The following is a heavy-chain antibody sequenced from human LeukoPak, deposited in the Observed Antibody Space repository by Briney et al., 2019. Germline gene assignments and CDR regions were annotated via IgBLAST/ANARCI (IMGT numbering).Heavy chain of an antibody. J-gene: IGHJ5*02. CDR3: ARDFSRMVHNWFDP. CDR1: GGTFSSYA. D-gene: IGHD2-8*01. V-gene: IGHV1-69*05. CDR2: IIPIFGTA. Sequence: ASVKVSCKASGGTFSSYAISWVRQAPGQGLEWMGGIIPIFGTANYAQKFQGRVTMTRDTSTSTVYMELSSLRSEDTAVYYCARDFSRMVHNWFDPWGQGTLVTVSS.